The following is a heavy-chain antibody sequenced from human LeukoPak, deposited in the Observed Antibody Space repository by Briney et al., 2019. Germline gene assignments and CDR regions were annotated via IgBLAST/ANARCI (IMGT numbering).Heavy chain of an antibody. CDR3: AKDPRTGQLWFLFDP. Sequence: GGSLRLSCAASGFTFSSYWMSWVRQAPGKGLEWGANIKQDGSEKYYVDSVKGRFTISRDNAKNSLYLQMNSLRAEDTAVYYCAKDPRTGQLWFLFDPWGQGTLVTVSS. CDR1: GFTFSSYW. CDR2: IKQDGSEK. J-gene: IGHJ5*02. V-gene: IGHV3-7*03. D-gene: IGHD5-18*01.